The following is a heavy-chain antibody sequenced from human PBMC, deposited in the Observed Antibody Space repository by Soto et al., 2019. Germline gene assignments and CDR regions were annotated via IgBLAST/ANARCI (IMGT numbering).Heavy chain of an antibody. V-gene: IGHV4-39*07. Sequence: SETLSLTCTVSGGSISSGGYYWSWIRQPPGKGLEWIGEINHSGSTNYNPSLKSRVTISVDTSKNQFSLKLSSVTAADTAVYYCARGGRRAMVWVDYWGQGTLVPVSS. D-gene: IGHD5-18*01. CDR2: INHSGST. J-gene: IGHJ4*02. CDR1: GGSISSGGYY. CDR3: ARGGRRAMVWVDY.